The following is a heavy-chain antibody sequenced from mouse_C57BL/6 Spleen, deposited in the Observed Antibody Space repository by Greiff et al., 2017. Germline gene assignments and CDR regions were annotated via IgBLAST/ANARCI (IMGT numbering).Heavy chain of an antibody. V-gene: IGHV3-6*01. CDR1: GYSITSGYY. J-gene: IGHJ4*01. D-gene: IGHD6-1*01. Sequence: EESGPGLVKPSQSLSLTCSVTGYSITSGYYWNWIRQFPGNKLEWMGYISYDGSNNYNPSLKNRISITRDTSKNQFFLKLNSVTTEDTATYYCARRATWDYAMDYWGQGTSVTVSS. CDR2: ISYDGSN. CDR3: ARRATWDYAMDY.